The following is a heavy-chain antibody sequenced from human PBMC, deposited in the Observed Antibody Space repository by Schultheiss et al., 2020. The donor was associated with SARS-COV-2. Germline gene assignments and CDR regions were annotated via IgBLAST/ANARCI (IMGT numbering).Heavy chain of an antibody. J-gene: IGHJ4*02. CDR1: GYTFTGYY. V-gene: IGHV1-2*02. CDR2: INPNSGGT. CDR3: ARGGEPGPFDY. Sequence: ASVKVSCKASGYTFTGYYMHWVRQAPGQGLEWMGWINPNSGGTNYAQKFQGRVTMTTDTSTSTAYMELRSLRSDDTAVYYCARGGEPGPFDYWGQGTLVTVSS. D-gene: IGHD1-14*01.